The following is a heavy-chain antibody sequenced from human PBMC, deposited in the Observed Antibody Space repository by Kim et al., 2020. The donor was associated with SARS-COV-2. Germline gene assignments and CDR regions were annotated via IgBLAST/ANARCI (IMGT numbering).Heavy chain of an antibody. D-gene: IGHD4-17*01. CDR2: ISYDGSNK. V-gene: IGHV3-33*05. Sequence: GGSLRLSCAASGFTFSSYGMHWVRQAPGKGLEWVAVISYDGSNKYYAYSVKGRFTISRDNSKNTLYLQMNSLRAEDTAVYYCARDYGDLGDTYYYYYGMDVWGQGTTVTVSS. CDR3: ARDYGDLGDTYYYYYGMDV. CDR1: GFTFSSYG. J-gene: IGHJ6*02.